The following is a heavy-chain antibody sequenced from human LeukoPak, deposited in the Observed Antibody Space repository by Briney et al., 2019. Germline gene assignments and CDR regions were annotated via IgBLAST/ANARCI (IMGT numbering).Heavy chain of an antibody. CDR2: IQYDGSNE. V-gene: IGHV3-30*02. D-gene: IGHD3-9*01. Sequence: GGSLRLSCAASGFTFSSYGMHWVRQAPGKGLEWVAYIQYDGSNEQFADSVKGRFSISRDNSKNTLYLQMNSLRAEDTAVYYCARVLTGYYTYWGQGTLVTVSS. CDR3: ARVLTGYYTY. CDR1: GFTFSSYG. J-gene: IGHJ4*02.